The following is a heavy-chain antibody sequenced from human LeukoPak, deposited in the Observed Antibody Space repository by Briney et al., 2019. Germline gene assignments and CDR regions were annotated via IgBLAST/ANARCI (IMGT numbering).Heavy chain of an antibody. J-gene: IGHJ4*02. V-gene: IGHV4-59*01. D-gene: IGHD2-21*02. CDR3: ARADPYCGRDCYSYYFDY. CDR2: IYYSGST. CDR1: GGSISSYY. Sequence: PSETLSLTCTVSGGSISSYYWSWIRQPPGKGLEWIGYIYYSGSTNYNPSLKSRVTISVDTSKNQFSLKLSSVTAADTAVYYCARADPYCGRDCYSYYFDYWGQGTLVTVSS.